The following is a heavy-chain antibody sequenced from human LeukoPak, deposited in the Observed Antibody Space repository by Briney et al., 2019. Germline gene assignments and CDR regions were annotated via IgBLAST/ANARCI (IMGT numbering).Heavy chain of an antibody. CDR2: INPNSGGT. Sequence: ASVKVSCKASGYTISDYYMHWVRQAPGQGLEWMGWINPNSGGTNYAQKFQGRVTMTRDTSISTAYMELSRLRSDDTAFYYCARGVVVTTIPYYYYFMDVWGKGTTVTVSS. CDR1: GYTISDYY. V-gene: IGHV1-2*02. J-gene: IGHJ6*03. D-gene: IGHD2-21*02. CDR3: ARGVVVTTIPYYYYFMDV.